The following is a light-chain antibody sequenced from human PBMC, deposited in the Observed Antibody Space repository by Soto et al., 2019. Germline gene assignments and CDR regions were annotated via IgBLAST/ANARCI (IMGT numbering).Light chain of an antibody. CDR3: MQATQFPIT. J-gene: IGKJ5*01. Sequence: DIVMTQTPLSSPVTLGQPASISCRSSQSLVPSDGNTYLSWLQQRPGQPPRLLLYKISDRFSGVPDRFSGSGAGTDFTLKISRVEAEDVGVYYCMQATQFPITFGQGTRLELK. CDR2: KIS. V-gene: IGKV2-24*01. CDR1: QSLVPSDGNTY.